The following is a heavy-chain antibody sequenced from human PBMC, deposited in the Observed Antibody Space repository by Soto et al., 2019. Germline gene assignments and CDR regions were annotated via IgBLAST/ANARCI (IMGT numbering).Heavy chain of an antibody. CDR2: IYYSGST. D-gene: IGHD5-18*01. CDR3: ARVRGYSYGYGLFDY. CDR1: GGSISSYY. V-gene: IGHV4-59*12. J-gene: IGHJ4*02. Sequence: SETLSLTCSVSGGSISSYYWSWIRQPPGKGLEWIGYIYYSGSTYYNPSLKSRVTISVDTSKNQFSLKLSSVTAADTAVYYCARVRGYSYGYGLFDYWGQGTLVTLSS.